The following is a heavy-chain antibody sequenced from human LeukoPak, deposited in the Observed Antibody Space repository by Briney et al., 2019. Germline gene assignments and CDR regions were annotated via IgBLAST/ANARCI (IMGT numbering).Heavy chain of an antibody. CDR3: AKHEGSYFDKSGYTFEY. D-gene: IGHD3-22*01. V-gene: IGHV4-39*01. CDR1: AGSVNSSPYY. Sequence: SDTLSLTCTVSAGSVNSSPYYWGWVRQPPGKGLEWIGSIHYSGNTYYNPSLKSRVAISVDTSRNQFSLKLSSVSAADRGIYYCAKHEGSYFDKSGYTFEYWGQGTLVTVSS. CDR2: IHYSGNT. J-gene: IGHJ4*02.